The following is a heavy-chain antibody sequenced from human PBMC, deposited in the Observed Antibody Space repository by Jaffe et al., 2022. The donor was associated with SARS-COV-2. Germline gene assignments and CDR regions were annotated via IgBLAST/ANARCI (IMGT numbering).Heavy chain of an antibody. J-gene: IGHJ5*02. Sequence: EVQLVESGGALVQPGGSLRLSCAASGFTISSYGMHWARQAPGKGLEWISYISSSSRTIYYADSLRGRFTISRDNAKSSLFLEMNSLRDEDTAVYYCARDYYGSGSYNWFDPWGQGTLVTVSS. D-gene: IGHD3-10*01. CDR2: ISSSSRTI. CDR3: ARDYYGSGSYNWFDP. CDR1: GFTISSYG. V-gene: IGHV3-48*02.